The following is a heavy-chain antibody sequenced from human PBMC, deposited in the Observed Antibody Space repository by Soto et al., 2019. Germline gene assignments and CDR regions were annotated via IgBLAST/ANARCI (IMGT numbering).Heavy chain of an antibody. J-gene: IGHJ3*02. D-gene: IGHD3-22*01. CDR1: GGSISSSNW. Sequence: QVQLQESGPGLVKPSGTLSLTCAVSGGSISSSNWWSWVRQPPGKGLEWIGEIYHSGSTNYNPSLKSRVTISVDQSKNQFSLKLSSVTAADTAVYYCAKGGDDSSGYPHDFDIWGQGTMVTVSS. CDR3: AKGGDDSSGYPHDFDI. CDR2: IYHSGST. V-gene: IGHV4-4*02.